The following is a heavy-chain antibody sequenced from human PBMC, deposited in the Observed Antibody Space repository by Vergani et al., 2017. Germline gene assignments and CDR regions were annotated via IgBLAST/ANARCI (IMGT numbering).Heavy chain of an antibody. Sequence: EVQLVQSGAEVKKPGESLRISCKGSGYSFTSYWISWVRQMPGKGLEWMGRIDPSDSYTNYSPSFQGHVTIAADKSISTAYLQWCSLKASDTAMYYCARMGMIVVVEDDAFDIWGQGTMVTVSS. V-gene: IGHV5-10-1*03. CDR1: GYSFTSYW. D-gene: IGHD3-22*01. J-gene: IGHJ3*02. CDR3: ARMGMIVVVEDDAFDI. CDR2: IDPSDSYT.